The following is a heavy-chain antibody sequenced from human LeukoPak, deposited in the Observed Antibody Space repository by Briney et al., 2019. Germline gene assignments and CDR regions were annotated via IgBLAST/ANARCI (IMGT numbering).Heavy chain of an antibody. Sequence: PSETLSLTCTVSGGSISSGSYYWSWIRQPAGKGLEWTGRIYTSGSTNYNPSLKSRVTISVDTSKNQFSLKLSSVTAADTAVYYCARVVRVQLERQGWFDPWGQGTLVTVSS. CDR1: GGSISSGSYY. D-gene: IGHD1-1*01. CDR2: IYTSGST. CDR3: ARVVRVQLERQGWFDP. J-gene: IGHJ5*02. V-gene: IGHV4-61*02.